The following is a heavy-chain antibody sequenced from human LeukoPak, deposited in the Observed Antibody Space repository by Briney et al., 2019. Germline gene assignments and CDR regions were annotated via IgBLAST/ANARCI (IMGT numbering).Heavy chain of an antibody. V-gene: IGHV1-18*01. Sequence: GSVKVSCKASGYTFTSYGISWVRQAPGQGLEWMGWISAYNGNTNYAQKLQGRVTMTTGTSTSTAYMELRSLRSDDTAVYYCARDSRLASRTGTFDSWGQGTLVIVSS. CDR3: ARDSRLASRTGTFDS. D-gene: IGHD1-7*01. CDR2: ISAYNGNT. CDR1: GYTFTSYG. J-gene: IGHJ4*02.